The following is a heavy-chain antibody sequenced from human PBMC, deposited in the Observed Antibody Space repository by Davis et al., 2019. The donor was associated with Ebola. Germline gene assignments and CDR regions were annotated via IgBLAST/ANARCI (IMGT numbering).Heavy chain of an antibody. D-gene: IGHD1-7*01. Sequence: SLKISCTASGFNFDDYAMHWVRQVPGKGLEWVSGISWNGGSIGYVDSVRGRFTISRDNAKNSLYLQMNSLRAEDTALYYCAKGSEYNWNYVSYFDYWGQGTLVTVSS. J-gene: IGHJ4*02. CDR3: AKGSEYNWNYVSYFDY. CDR1: GFNFDDYA. CDR2: ISWNGGSI. V-gene: IGHV3-9*01.